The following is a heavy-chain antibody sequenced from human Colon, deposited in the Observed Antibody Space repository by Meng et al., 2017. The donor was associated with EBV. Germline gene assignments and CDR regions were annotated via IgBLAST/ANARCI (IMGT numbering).Heavy chain of an antibody. D-gene: IGHD1-26*01. J-gene: IGHJ4*02. CDR1: GVSISSNIR. Sequence: QGQLPESGTGLVKPSGTLSLTCGVSGVSISSNIRWTWVRQPPGKGLEWIGDIDDSGSTNYNPSLNSRISISLDKSKNHFSLKVNSVTAADTAVYYCARGKQDAWELLAYWGQGALVTVSS. CDR2: IDDSGST. V-gene: IGHV4-4*02. CDR3: ARGKQDAWELLAY.